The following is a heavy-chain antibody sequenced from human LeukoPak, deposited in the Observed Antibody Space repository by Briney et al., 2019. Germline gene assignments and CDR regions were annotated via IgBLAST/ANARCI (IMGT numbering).Heavy chain of an antibody. Sequence: SETLSLTCAVYGGSFSGYYWGWIRQPPGKGLEWIGSIYYSGNSYYNPSLKSRVTISVDTSKNQFSLKLSSVTAADTAVYYCARRRYCSGGTCYYYFDYWGQGTLVTVSS. CDR3: ARRRYCSGGTCYYYFDY. CDR1: GGSFSGYY. D-gene: IGHD2-15*01. V-gene: IGHV4-39*01. J-gene: IGHJ4*02. CDR2: IYYSGNS.